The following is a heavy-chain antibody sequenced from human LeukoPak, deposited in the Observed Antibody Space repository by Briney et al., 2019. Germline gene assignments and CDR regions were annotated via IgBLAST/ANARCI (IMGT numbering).Heavy chain of an antibody. CDR2: IYYSGST. V-gene: IGHV4-39*01. J-gene: IGHJ4*02. Sequence: PSETLSLTCTVSGGSISSSRYYWGWVRQPPGKGLEWLGSIYYSGSTYYNPSLKSRVTISVDTSKNQFSLKLSSVTAADTAVYYCARLYYCSSTSCYPFDYWGQGTLVTVSS. CDR1: GGSISSSRYY. CDR3: ARLYYCSSTSCYPFDY. D-gene: IGHD2-2*01.